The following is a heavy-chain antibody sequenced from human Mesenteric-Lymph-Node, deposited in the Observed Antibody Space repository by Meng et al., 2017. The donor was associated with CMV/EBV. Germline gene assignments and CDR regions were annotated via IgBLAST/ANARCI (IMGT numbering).Heavy chain of an antibody. Sequence: RGGYYRNGLRQHPGKVLELIGFISYIGTTYYNPSLQSRVTISVDTSNNQFSLKLNSVTAADTAVYYCARFYYYDSSGYYPYYFDYWGQGTLVTVSS. V-gene: IGHV4-30-2*03. CDR3: ARFYYYDSSGYYPYYFDY. D-gene: IGHD3-22*01. CDR1: RGGYY. J-gene: IGHJ4*02. CDR2: ISYIGTT.